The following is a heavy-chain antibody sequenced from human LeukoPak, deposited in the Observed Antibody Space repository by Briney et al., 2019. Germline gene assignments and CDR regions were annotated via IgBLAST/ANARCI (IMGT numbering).Heavy chain of an antibody. CDR3: XRARGGYDLDY. D-gene: IGHD5-12*01. CDR2: IKQDGGEK. CDR1: GFTFSSYW. Sequence: PGGSLRLSCAASGFTFSSYWMSWVRQAPGKGLEWVANIKQDGGEKYYVESVKGRFTISRDNVKNSLYLQMNSLRVEDTAVYYXXRARGGYDLDYWGQGTLVTVSS. J-gene: IGHJ4*02. V-gene: IGHV3-7*01.